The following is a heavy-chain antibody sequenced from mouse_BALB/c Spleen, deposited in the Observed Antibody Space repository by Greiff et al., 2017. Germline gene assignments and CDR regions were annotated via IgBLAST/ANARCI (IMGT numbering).Heavy chain of an antibody. D-gene: IGHD1-2*01. J-gene: IGHJ1*01. V-gene: IGHV4-1*02. Sequence: EVQGVESGGGLVQPGGSLKLSCAASGFDFSRYWMSWVRQAPGKGLEWIGEINPDSSTINYTPSLKDKFIISRDNAKNTLYLQMSKVRSEDTALYYCARLILTATGYFDVWGAGTTVTVSS. CDR2: INPDSSTI. CDR3: ARLILTATGYFDV. CDR1: GFDFSRYW.